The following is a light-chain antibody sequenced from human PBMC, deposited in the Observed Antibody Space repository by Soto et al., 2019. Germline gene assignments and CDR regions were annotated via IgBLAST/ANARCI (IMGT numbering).Light chain of an antibody. CDR3: QQYSDWPPAYT. CDR2: GVS. V-gene: IGKV3-15*01. Sequence: EIVLTQSPATLSVSPGEGATLSCRASQSVGTKLAWYQQKPGQAPRLLIFGVSTRAIGVPARFSGSGSATDCSLTISSLESEDFAVYYCQQYSDWPPAYTFGQGTQLEIK. J-gene: IGKJ2*01. CDR1: QSVGTK.